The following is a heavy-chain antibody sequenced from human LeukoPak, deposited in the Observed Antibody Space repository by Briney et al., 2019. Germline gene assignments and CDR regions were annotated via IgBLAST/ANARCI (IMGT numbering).Heavy chain of an antibody. CDR1: GGSISSRHCY. V-gene: IGHV4-39*01. D-gene: IGHD3-22*01. CDR2: ILYSGST. Sequence: PSETLSLTCTVSGGSISSRHCYWGWIRQPPGKGLEWIGSILYSGSTYYNPSLKSRVTISVDTSKNQFSLKLTSVTAADTAVYYCARLDNSGYYFIDYWGQGTLVTVSS. CDR3: ARLDNSGYYFIDY. J-gene: IGHJ4*02.